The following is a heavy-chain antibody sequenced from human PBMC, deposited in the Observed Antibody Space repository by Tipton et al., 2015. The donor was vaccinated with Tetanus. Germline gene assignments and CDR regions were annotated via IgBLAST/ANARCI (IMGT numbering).Heavy chain of an antibody. CDR1: GFTLRTYS. V-gene: IGHV3-48*01. CDR2: ISTTSNTI. Sequence: GSLRLSCAASGFTLRTYSMNWVRQAPGKGLEWVSYISTTSNTIYYADSVKGRFTISRDNAKNLLYLQMSSLRREDTAVYYCAKEALGVLNLWGKGTTVIVSS. CDR3: AKEALGVLNL. J-gene: IGHJ6*04. D-gene: IGHD1-14*01.